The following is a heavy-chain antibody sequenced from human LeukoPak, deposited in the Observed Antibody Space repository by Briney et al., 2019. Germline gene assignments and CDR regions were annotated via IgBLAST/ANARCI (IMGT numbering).Heavy chain of an antibody. J-gene: IGHJ4*02. CDR2: IRSETESYAT. CDR1: GFTFSGSA. Sequence: GGSLKLSCAASGFTFSGSAIHWVRQASGKGLEWVGRIRSETESYATGYAASVNGRFTISRDDSKNTAYLQMNSLRAEDTAVYYCVNHLVGATHPPGGFDNWGQGTLVTVSS. V-gene: IGHV3-73*01. CDR3: VNHLVGATHPPGGFDN. D-gene: IGHD1-26*01.